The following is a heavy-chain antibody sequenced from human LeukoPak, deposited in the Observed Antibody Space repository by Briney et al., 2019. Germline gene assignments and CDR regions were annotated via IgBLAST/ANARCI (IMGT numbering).Heavy chain of an antibody. Sequence: PGGSLRLSCAASGFTFSSYAMHWVRQAPGKGLEWVAVISYDGSNKYYADSVKGRFTISRDNSKNTLYLQMNSLRAEDTAVYYCARAIVFTSSFDYWGQGTLVTVSS. CDR3: ARAIVFTSSFDY. J-gene: IGHJ4*02. V-gene: IGHV3-30-3*01. D-gene: IGHD1-26*01. CDR2: ISYDGSNK. CDR1: GFTFSSYA.